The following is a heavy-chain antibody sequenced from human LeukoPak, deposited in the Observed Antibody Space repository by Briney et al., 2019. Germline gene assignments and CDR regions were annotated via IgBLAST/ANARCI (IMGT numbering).Heavy chain of an antibody. J-gene: IGHJ6*03. CDR3: ARGGGSGYYYYYMDV. Sequence: SETLSLTCAVYGGSFSGYYWSWIRQPPGKGLEWIGEINHSGSTNYNPSLKSRVTISVDTSKNQFSLKLSSVTAADTAVYYCARGGGSGYYYYYMDVWGKGTTVTISS. CDR1: GGSFSGYY. D-gene: IGHD2-15*01. CDR2: INHSGST. V-gene: IGHV4-34*01.